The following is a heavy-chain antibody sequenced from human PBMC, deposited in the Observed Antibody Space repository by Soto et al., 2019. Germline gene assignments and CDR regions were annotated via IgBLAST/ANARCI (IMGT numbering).Heavy chain of an antibody. CDR1: GGSFTSYS. Sequence: QVQLVQSGAELKKPGSSVKVSCEASGGSFTSYSFTWVRQAPGQGLVWMGRIIPIQGKANYALKFQDRVTITADRSTRTVYMELTSLRPEDTAVYFCAKSLLFVDHGYMDVWGKGTTVTVSS. CDR3: AKSLLFVDHGYMDV. J-gene: IGHJ6*03. D-gene: IGHD2-21*01. CDR2: IIPIQGKA. V-gene: IGHV1-69*02.